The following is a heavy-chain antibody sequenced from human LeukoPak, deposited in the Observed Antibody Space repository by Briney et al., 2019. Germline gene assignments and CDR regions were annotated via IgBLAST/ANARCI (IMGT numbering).Heavy chain of an antibody. D-gene: IGHD6-13*01. CDR2: FDPEDGET. V-gene: IGHV1-24*01. J-gene: IGHJ4*02. CDR3: ATGVAAGGSLTG. CDR1: GYTLTELS. Sequence: ASVEVSCKVSGYTLTELSMHWVRQAPGKGLEWMGGFDPEDGETIYAQKFQGRVTMTEDTSTDTAYMELSSLRSEDTAVYYCATGVAAGGSLTGWGQGTLVTVSS.